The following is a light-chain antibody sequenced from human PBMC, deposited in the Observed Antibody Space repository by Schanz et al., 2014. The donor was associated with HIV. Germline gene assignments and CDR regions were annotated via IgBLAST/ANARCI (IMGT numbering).Light chain of an antibody. J-gene: IGKJ4*01. CDR3: HHRSNWDALT. V-gene: IGKV3D-20*02. CDR2: ATS. Sequence: EIVLTQSPGSLSLSPGGRATLSCGASQRLSSSYLAWYQQKRDQPPRLVIYATSTRAAGIPDRFSGTGSGTYFTLTISRLEPEDFAVYYWHHRSNWDALTFGGGTKVEI. CDR1: QRLSSSY.